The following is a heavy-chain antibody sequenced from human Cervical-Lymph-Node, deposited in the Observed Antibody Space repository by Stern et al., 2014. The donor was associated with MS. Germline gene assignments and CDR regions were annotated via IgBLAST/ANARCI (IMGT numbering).Heavy chain of an antibody. CDR1: GYTLTKMS. D-gene: IGHD2-21*02. CDR2: NETQHGET. CDR3: ATHRGRVTYYYGLDV. Sequence: VQLVQSGAEVKKPGASVKVSCKVSGYTLTKMSMRWVRQAPGQGLEWMGGNETQHGETVNAQKIQGRVTMAEDRSTDTAYMELTSLRSDDTAVYYCATHRGRVTYYYGLDVWGQGTTVTVSS. V-gene: IGHV1-24*01. J-gene: IGHJ6*02.